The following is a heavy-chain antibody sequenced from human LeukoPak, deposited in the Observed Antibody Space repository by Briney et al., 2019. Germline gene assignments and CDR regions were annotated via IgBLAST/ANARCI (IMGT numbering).Heavy chain of an antibody. D-gene: IGHD1-26*01. CDR3: ARQMGSGSYYSAPHRWFDP. Sequence: SETLSLTCTVSGGSISSSSYYWGWIRQPPGKGLEGSGSIYYSGSTYYNPSLKSRVTISVDTSKNQFSLKLSSVTAADTAVYYCARQMGSGSYYSAPHRWFDPWGQGTLVTVSS. CDR1: GGSISSSSYY. CDR2: IYYSGST. V-gene: IGHV4-39*01. J-gene: IGHJ5*02.